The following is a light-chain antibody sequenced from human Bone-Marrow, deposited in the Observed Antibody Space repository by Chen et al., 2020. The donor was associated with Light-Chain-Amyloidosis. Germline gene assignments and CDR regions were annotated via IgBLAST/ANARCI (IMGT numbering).Light chain of an antibody. J-gene: IGLJ2*01. CDR1: DLPTKY. CDR3: QSADSSGTYEVI. CDR2: RDT. V-gene: IGLV3-25*03. Sequence: SYELTQPPSVAGSPGQTARITCSGDDLPTKYAYWYQQKPGQAPVLVIHRDTERPSWISERFSGSSSGTTATLTISGVQAEDEADYHCQSADSSGTYEVIFGGGTKLTVL.